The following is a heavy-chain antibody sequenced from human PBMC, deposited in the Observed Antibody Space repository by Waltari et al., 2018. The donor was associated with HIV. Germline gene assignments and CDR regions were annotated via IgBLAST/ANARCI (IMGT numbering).Heavy chain of an antibody. V-gene: IGHV4-34*01. CDR3: ARHGFKSSGGDYTGRSGNWFDP. D-gene: IGHD4-17*01. CDR1: GGSFSNYY. CDR2: ISHSGRT. J-gene: IGHJ5*02. Sequence: QVQLQQWGAGLLKPSETLSLTCAVYGGSFSNYYWSWIRQPPGKGLAWIGEISHSGRTNYNTSLKSRLTISVDTSKKQFSLILTAVTGADTAVYYCARHGFKSSGGDYTGRSGNWFDPWGQGTLVTVSS.